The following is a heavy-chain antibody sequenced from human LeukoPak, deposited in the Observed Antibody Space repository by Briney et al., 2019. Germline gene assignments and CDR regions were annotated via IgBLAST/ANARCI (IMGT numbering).Heavy chain of an antibody. Sequence: PGGSLRLSCAASGFTLSDAWMSWVRQGPGKGLEWVGRIKSKTDGGTTDYAAPVKGRFTISRDDSKNTLYLQMNSLKTEDTAVYYFTTQRSRITMVRGVIRSDQWGQRTLVTVSS. J-gene: IGHJ4*02. CDR2: IKSKTDGGTT. CDR3: TTQRSRITMVRGVIRSDQ. V-gene: IGHV3-15*01. D-gene: IGHD3-10*01. CDR1: GFTLSDAW.